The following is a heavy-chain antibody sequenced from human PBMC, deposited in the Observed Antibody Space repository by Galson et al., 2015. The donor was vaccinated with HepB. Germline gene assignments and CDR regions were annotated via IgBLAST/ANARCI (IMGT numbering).Heavy chain of an antibody. CDR1: GFAFSTYE. J-gene: IGHJ4*02. CDR3: VRPHQGWGTTDY. D-gene: IGHD3-16*01. Sequence: SLRLSCAVSGFAFSTYEMNWVRQAPGKGLEWISYTSSSSSTIYYAASVKGRFTISRDNAKNSLYLQMNSLRAEDTAVYFCVRPHQGWGTTDYWGQGTLVTVSS. V-gene: IGHV3-48*03. CDR2: TSSSSSTI.